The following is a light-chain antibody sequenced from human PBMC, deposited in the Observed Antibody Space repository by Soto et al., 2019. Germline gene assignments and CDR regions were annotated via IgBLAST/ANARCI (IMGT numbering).Light chain of an antibody. V-gene: IGLV3-21*04. CDR1: NIGSKS. J-gene: IGLJ3*02. CDR3: QVWDSSSDLGV. CDR2: YDS. Sequence: SYELTQPPSVSVAPGKTARITCGGNNIGSKSVHWYQQKPGQAPVLVIYYDSDRPSGIPERFSGSNSGNTATLTISRVEAGDEAGYYCQVWDSSSDLGVFGGGTKLTVL.